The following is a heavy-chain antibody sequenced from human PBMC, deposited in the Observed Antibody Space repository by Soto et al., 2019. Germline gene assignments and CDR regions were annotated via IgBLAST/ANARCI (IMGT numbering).Heavy chain of an antibody. CDR1: GGSFSGYY. CDR3: ARLLRFWEGSPYYSYYGMDV. CDR2: INHSGST. D-gene: IGHD3-3*01. Sequence: SETLSLTCAVYGGSFSGYYWSWIRQPPGKGLEWIGEINHSGSTNYNPSLKSRVTISVDTSKNQFSLKLSSVTAADTAVYYCARLLRFWEGSPYYSYYGMDVGGKGTTVTSPS. J-gene: IGHJ6*04. V-gene: IGHV4-34*01.